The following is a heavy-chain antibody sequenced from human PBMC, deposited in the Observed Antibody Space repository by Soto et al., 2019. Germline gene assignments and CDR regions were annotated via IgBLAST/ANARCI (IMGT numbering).Heavy chain of an antibody. CDR3: ARGSVYWTTVTTSY. J-gene: IGHJ4*02. D-gene: IGHD4-17*01. CDR1: GGSFSGYY. V-gene: IGHV4-34*01. Sequence: SETLSLTCAVYGGSFSGYYWSWIRQPPGKGLEWIGEINHSGSTNYNPSLKSRVTISVDTSKNQFSLKLSSVTAADTAVYYCARGSVYWTTVTTSYWGQGTLVT. CDR2: INHSGST.